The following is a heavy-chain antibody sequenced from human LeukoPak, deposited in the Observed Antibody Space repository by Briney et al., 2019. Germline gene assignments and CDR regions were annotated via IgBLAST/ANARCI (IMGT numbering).Heavy chain of an antibody. Sequence: PGRSLRLSCAASGFTFDDYAMHWVRQAPGKGLEWVSGISWNSGSIGYADSVKGRFTISRDNAKNSLYLQMNSLRAEDTAVYYCARDPTYSSSWYSDYWGQGTLVTVSS. J-gene: IGHJ4*02. D-gene: IGHD6-13*01. CDR1: GFTFDDYA. CDR2: ISWNSGSI. CDR3: ARDPTYSSSWYSDY. V-gene: IGHV3-9*01.